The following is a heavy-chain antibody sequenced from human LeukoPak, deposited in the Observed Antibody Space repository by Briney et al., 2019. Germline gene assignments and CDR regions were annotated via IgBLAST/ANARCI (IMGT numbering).Heavy chain of an antibody. CDR2: IYYSGST. CDR3: ARDSVDSSGRTYYYYGMDV. D-gene: IGHD3-22*01. Sequence: PSETLSLTCTVSGVSISSYYWSWIRQPPGKGLEWIGYIYYSGSTNYNPSLKSRVTISVDTSKNQFSLKLGSVTAADTAVYYCARDSVDSSGRTYYYYGMDVWGQATTVTVSS. J-gene: IGHJ6*02. V-gene: IGHV4-59*01. CDR1: GVSISSYY.